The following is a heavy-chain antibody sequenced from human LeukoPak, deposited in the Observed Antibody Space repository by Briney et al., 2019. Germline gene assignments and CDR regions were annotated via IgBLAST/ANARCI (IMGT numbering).Heavy chain of an antibody. D-gene: IGHD5-24*01. CDR1: GFTYSNYW. Sequence: PGGSLRLSCAASGFTYSNYWMSWVRQAPGKGLEWVANIKHDRSEKYYVDSVKGRFTISRDNAKNSLYLQMNSLRAEDTAVYHCARMATHNFDFWGQGTLVTVSS. CDR2: IKHDRSEK. CDR3: ARMATHNFDF. V-gene: IGHV3-7*04. J-gene: IGHJ4*02.